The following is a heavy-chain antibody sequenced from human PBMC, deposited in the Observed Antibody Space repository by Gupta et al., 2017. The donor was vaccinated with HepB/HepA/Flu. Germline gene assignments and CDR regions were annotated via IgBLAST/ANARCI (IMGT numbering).Heavy chain of an antibody. D-gene: IGHD2-15*01. CDR3: ATEGYSEVGYFEI. CDR1: GFTCSAYS. CDR2: ITPSSGAI. V-gene: IGHV3-48*02. Sequence: EVQLVESGGGLVQPGGSLGLACDASGFTCSAYSLNWVRQAPGKGLEWVSYITPSSGAIFYADSVKGRFAISRDNAKNSLFLQMNSLRDEDTAVYYCATEGYSEVGYFEIWGRGTLVTVSS. J-gene: IGHJ2*01.